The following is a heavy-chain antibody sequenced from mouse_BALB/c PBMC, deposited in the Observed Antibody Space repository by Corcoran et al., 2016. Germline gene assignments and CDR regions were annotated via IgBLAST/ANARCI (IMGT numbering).Heavy chain of an antibody. CDR3: ARNYGYDRRWYFDV. Sequence: QVQLQQSGAELMKPGASVKISCTATGYTFSSYWIEWVKQRPGHGLEWIGEILPGSGSTNYNEKFEGKATFTADTSSNTAYMQLSSLTSKDSAVYYCARNYGYDRRWYFDVWGAGTTVTVSS. J-gene: IGHJ1*01. V-gene: IGHV1-9*01. CDR1: GYTFSSYW. D-gene: IGHD2-2*01. CDR2: ILPGSGST.